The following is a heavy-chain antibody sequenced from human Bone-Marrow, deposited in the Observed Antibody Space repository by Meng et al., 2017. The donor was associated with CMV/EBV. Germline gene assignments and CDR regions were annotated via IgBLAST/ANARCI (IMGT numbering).Heavy chain of an antibody. CDR2: IYSGGNT. J-gene: IGHJ3*02. Sequence: SSNYMNWVRQAPGKGLEWVSVIYSGGNTYYADSVKGRFTISRDTSKNTLYLQMNSLRAEDTAVYYCARDHAFYGSRSYYNVGTFDIWGQGTMVTVSS. V-gene: IGHV3-53*01. D-gene: IGHD3-10*01. CDR1: SSNY. CDR3: ARDHAFYGSRSYYNVGTFDI.